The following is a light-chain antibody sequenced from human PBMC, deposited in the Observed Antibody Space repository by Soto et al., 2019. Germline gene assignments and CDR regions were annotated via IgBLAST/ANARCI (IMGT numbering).Light chain of an antibody. CDR1: QSISTW. CDR3: QEYKSYVYT. CDR2: KAS. Sequence: DIQMTQSPSTLSASVGDRVTINCRASQSISTWLAWYQQKPGKAPKLLIYKASTLESGVPSRFSGSGSGTEFTLTISSLQHDDFATYYCQEYKSYVYTFGQGTKLEIK. V-gene: IGKV1-5*03. J-gene: IGKJ2*01.